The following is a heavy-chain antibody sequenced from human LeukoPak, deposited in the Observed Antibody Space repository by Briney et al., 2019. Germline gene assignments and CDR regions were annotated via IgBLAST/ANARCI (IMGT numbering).Heavy chain of an antibody. Sequence: GGSLRLSCAASGFTFSSYSMNWVRQAPGKGLEWVSYISSSSSTIYYADSVKGRFTISRDNAENALYLQMNSLRAEDTAVYYCARVAWPHYFDYWGQGTLVTVSS. CDR3: ARVAWPHYFDY. CDR1: GFTFSSYS. V-gene: IGHV3-48*01. D-gene: IGHD2-21*01. CDR2: ISSSSSTI. J-gene: IGHJ4*02.